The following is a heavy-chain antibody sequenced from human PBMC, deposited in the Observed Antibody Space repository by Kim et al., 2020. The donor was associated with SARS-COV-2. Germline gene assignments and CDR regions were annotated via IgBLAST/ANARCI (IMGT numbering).Heavy chain of an antibody. Sequence: SETLSLTCAVYGGSFSGYYWSWIRQPPGKGLEWIGEINHSGSPNYNPSLKSRVTISVDTAKNQFSLKLSSVTAADTAVYYCARGPRIAAAGILFDYWGQGTLVTLSS. J-gene: IGHJ4*02. D-gene: IGHD6-13*01. CDR1: GGSFSGYY. V-gene: IGHV4-34*01. CDR2: INHSGSP. CDR3: ARGPRIAAAGILFDY.